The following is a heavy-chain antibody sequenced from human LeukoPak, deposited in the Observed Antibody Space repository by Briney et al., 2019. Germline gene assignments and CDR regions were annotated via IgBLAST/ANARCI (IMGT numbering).Heavy chain of an antibody. V-gene: IGHV3-7*01. CDR3: ARDRAITYCGGDCPLGSYYMDV. CDR1: GFTFSTYW. CDR2: IKPDGSEK. Sequence: GGSLRLSCAASGFTFSTYWMGWVRQAPGKGLEWVAKIKPDGSEKDHVDSVKGRFTISRDNAKNSLYLQLNSLRAEDTAVYYCARDRAITYCGGDCPLGSYYMDVWGKGTTVIVSS. D-gene: IGHD2-21*01. J-gene: IGHJ6*03.